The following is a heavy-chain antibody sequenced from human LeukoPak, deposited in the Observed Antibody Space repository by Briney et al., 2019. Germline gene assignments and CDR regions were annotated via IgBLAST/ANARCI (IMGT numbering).Heavy chain of an antibody. D-gene: IGHD2-15*01. CDR1: GFTVSSNY. CDR2: IYSDGST. Sequence: GGSLRLSCAASGFTVSSNYMSWVRQAPGKGLEWVSVIYSDGSTYYTDSVKGRFTISRDNSKNTLYLQMNSLRAEDTAVYYCAQQVGYCSSGSCYFTYWGQGTLVTVSS. CDR3: AQQVGYCSSGSCYFTY. V-gene: IGHV3-53*01. J-gene: IGHJ1*01.